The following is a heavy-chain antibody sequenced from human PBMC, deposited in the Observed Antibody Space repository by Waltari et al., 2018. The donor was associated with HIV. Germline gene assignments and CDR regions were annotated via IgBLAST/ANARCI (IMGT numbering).Heavy chain of an antibody. Sequence: QVQLVQSGSQLKKPGASVKISCKASGYTFNNYAMHWVRQAPGHGLEWMGWMNTNSGDPTDAQGFTGRFVFSLDTSISTTYLQINSLKPEDSAVYYCARSPAFWGQGTLVIVSS. CDR1: GYTFNNYA. V-gene: IGHV7-4-1*02. CDR2: MNTNSGDP. CDR3: ARSPAF. J-gene: IGHJ4*02.